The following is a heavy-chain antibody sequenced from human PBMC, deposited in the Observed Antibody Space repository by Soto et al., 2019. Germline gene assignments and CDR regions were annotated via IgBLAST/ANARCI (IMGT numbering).Heavy chain of an antibody. V-gene: IGHV3-33*01. CDR3: ARDRYSSSSTEEATYYFDY. CDR1: GFTFSSYG. CDR2: IWYDGSNK. D-gene: IGHD6-6*01. J-gene: IGHJ4*02. Sequence: QVQLVESGGGVVQPGRSLRLSCAASGFTFSSYGMHWVRQAPGKGLEWVAVIWYDGSNKYYAGSVKGRFTISRDNSKNTLYLQMNSLRAEDTAVYYCARDRYSSSSTEEATYYFDYWGQGTLVTVSS.